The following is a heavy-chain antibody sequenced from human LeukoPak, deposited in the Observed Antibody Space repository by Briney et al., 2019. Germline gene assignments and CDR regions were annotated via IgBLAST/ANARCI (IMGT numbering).Heavy chain of an antibody. CDR1: GYTFTCYY. Sequence: ASVKVSCKASGYTFTCYYMHWVRQAPGQGLEWMGRINPNSGGTNYAQKFQGRVTITRDTSISTAYMELSRQRSDDTAVYYCARDLVTMIDMYYFDYWGQGTLVTVSS. CDR2: INPNSGGT. CDR3: ARDLVTMIDMYYFDY. J-gene: IGHJ4*02. D-gene: IGHD3-22*01. V-gene: IGHV1-2*06.